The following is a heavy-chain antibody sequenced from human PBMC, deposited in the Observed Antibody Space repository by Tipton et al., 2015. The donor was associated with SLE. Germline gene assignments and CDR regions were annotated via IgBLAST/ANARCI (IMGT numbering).Heavy chain of an antibody. CDR1: GGSISSSSYY. Sequence: TLSLTCTVSGGSISSSSYYWGWIRQPPGKGLEWIGSIYYSGGTYYNPSLKSRVTISVDTSKNQFSLKLSSVTAADTAVYYCARAGVTIFGVVEAGYYYMDVWGKGTMVTVSS. J-gene: IGHJ6*03. CDR2: IYYSGGT. CDR3: ARAGVTIFGVVEAGYYYMDV. D-gene: IGHD3-3*01. V-gene: IGHV4-39*07.